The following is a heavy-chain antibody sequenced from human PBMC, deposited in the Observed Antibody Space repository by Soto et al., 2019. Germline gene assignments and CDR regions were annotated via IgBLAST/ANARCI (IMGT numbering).Heavy chain of an antibody. Sequence: PGGSLRLSYATSGFTFSGYSMHWLCQAPGKGLEWVAVTSSDGATTYYADSVRGRFTVSRDNSKKTMFLQMNSLIPEDTAVYYCAREVVLTEWFFDNWGQGILVIVSS. CDR2: TSSDGATT. J-gene: IGHJ4*02. CDR1: GFTFSGYS. V-gene: IGHV3-30*04. D-gene: IGHD3-3*01. CDR3: AREVVLTEWFFDN.